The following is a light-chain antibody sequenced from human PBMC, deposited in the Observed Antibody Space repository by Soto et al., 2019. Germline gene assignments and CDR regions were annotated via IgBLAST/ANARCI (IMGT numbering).Light chain of an antibody. J-gene: IGLJ2*01. V-gene: IGLV2-11*01. CDR2: DVS. CDR3: CSYAGSYTYV. CDR1: SSDVGGYNY. Sequence: QSALTQPRSVSGSPGQSVTISCTGTSSDVGGYNYVSWYQQHPGKAPKLMIYDVSKRPSGVPDRFSGSKSGNTASLTISGLQADDEADYCCCSYAGSYTYVFGGGTKLTVL.